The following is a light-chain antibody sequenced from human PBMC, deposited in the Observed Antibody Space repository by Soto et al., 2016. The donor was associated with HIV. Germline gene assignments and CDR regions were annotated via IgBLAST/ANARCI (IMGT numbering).Light chain of an antibody. CDR2: DDS. CDR3: QVWDSSDDHVV. Sequence: SYELTQPPSVSVAPGKTARIACGGNNIGNKNVHWYQQKPGQAPVLVVHDDSDRPSGIPERFSGSNSGNTATLTISRVEAGDEADYYCQVWDSSDDHVVFGGGTKLTVL. V-gene: IGLV3-21*03. CDR1: NIGNKN. J-gene: IGLJ2*01.